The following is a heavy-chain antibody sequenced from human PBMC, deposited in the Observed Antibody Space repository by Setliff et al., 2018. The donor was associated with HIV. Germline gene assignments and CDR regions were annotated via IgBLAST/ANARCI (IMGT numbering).Heavy chain of an antibody. D-gene: IGHD2-2*01. Sequence: SETLSLTCAVSGYSISSGHYWGWIRQSPGKGLEWIASIHHSGNTYHNPSLKSRVTMSVDTSKNQVPLKLTSVTAEDTAVFYCARGVHCTSTTCYPSFYFDYWGQGIMVTVSS. CDR1: GYSISSGHY. V-gene: IGHV4-38-2*01. CDR3: ARGVHCTSTTCYPSFYFDY. CDR2: IHHSGNT. J-gene: IGHJ4*02.